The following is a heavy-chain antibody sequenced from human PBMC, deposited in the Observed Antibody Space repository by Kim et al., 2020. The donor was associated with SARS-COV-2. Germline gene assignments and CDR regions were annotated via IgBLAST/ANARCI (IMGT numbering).Heavy chain of an antibody. CDR3: TTDEVGYCSGGSCYWDY. Sequence: GGSLRLSCAASGFTFSNAWMSWVRQAPVKGLEWVGRIKSKTDGGTTDYAAPVKGRFTISRDDSKNTLYLQMNSLKTEDTAVYYCTTDEVGYCSGGSCYWDYWGQGTLVTVSS. J-gene: IGHJ4*02. D-gene: IGHD2-15*01. CDR1: GFTFSNAW. V-gene: IGHV3-15*01. CDR2: IKSKTDGGTT.